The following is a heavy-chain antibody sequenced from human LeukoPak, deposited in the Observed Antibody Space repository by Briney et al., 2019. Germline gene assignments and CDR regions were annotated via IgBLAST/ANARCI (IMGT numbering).Heavy chain of an antibody. V-gene: IGHV4-39*01. D-gene: IGHD3-9*01. J-gene: IGHJ4*02. CDR2: VFYSGTT. Sequence: SETLSLTCNVSGDYITTTNYYWAWIRQPPGKRLEWIASVFYSGTTYYNPSLKSRVIISMDTSTKQISLRLSSVTATDTAIYYCARRSRLYKHETTGYHDSWGQGTLVTVSS. CDR3: ARRSRLYKHETTGYHDS. CDR1: GDYITTTNYY.